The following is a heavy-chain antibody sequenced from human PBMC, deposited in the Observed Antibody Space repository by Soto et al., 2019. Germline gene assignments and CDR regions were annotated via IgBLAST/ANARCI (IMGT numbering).Heavy chain of an antibody. D-gene: IGHD3-10*01. CDR3: ARDRDDYGSGNYYNRIDF. V-gene: IGHV1-69*01. J-gene: IGHJ4*02. CDR2: IIPIFGTP. CDR1: GGIFSTYA. Sequence: QVQLVQSGAEVKKPGSSVKVSCKASGGIFSTYAINWLRQAPGQGLEWMGGIIPIFGTPNYAQKFQGRDTITADESTSTAYMELSRLRSDDTAVYYCARDRDDYGSGNYYNRIDFWGQGTLVTVSS.